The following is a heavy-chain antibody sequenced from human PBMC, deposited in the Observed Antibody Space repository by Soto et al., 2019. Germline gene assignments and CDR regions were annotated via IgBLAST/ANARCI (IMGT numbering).Heavy chain of an antibody. V-gene: IGHV4-34*01. J-gene: IGHJ5*02. Sequence: SETLSLTCAVYGGSFSGYYWSWIRQPPGKGLEWIGEVNHSGSTNYNPSLKSRVTISVDTSKNQFSLKLSSVTAADTAVYYCARGSFKGLLWFGELLSWGWFDPWGQGTLVTVSS. D-gene: IGHD3-10*01. CDR1: GGSFSGYY. CDR2: VNHSGST. CDR3: ARGSFKGLLWFGELLSWGWFDP.